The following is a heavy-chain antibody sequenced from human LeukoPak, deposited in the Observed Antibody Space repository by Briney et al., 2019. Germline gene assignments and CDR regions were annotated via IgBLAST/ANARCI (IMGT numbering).Heavy chain of an antibody. J-gene: IGHJ4*02. D-gene: IGHD3-10*01. CDR1: GALISSYY. V-gene: IGHV4-4*07. CDR2: IYTSGST. Sequence: SETLSLTCNVSGALISSYYWSWIRQPPGKGLEWIGRIYTSGSTNYNPSLKSRVAMSVDTSKNQFSLKLSSVTAADTAVYYCARESPEGDYYGSGSYYNPPFDYWGQGTLVTVSS. CDR3: ARESPEGDYYGSGSYYNPPFDY.